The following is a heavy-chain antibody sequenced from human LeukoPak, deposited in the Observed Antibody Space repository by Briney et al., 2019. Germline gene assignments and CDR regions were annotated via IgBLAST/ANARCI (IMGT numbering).Heavy chain of an antibody. CDR2: IIPIFGTA. Sequence: PVKVSCKASGGTFSSYAISWVRQAPGQGLEWMGGIIPIFGTANYAQKFQGRVTITADESTSTTYMELSSLRSEDTAVYYCARGHIVVVPAAIDWGQGTLVTVSS. J-gene: IGHJ4*02. D-gene: IGHD2-2*01. CDR1: GGTFSSYA. V-gene: IGHV1-69*01. CDR3: ARGHIVVVPAAID.